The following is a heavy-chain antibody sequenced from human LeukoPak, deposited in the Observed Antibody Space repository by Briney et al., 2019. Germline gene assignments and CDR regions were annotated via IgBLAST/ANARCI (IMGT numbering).Heavy chain of an antibody. D-gene: IGHD3-3*01. J-gene: IGHJ6*03. V-gene: IGHV1-2*02. Sequence: GGSLRLSCAASGFSFSNYGMHWVRQAPGQGLEWMGWINPNSGGTNYAQKFQGRVTMTRDTSISTAYMELSRLRSDDTAVYYCARDSRITIFGVVIYYYYYMDVWGKGTTVTVSS. CDR2: INPNSGGT. CDR1: GFSFSNYG. CDR3: ARDSRITIFGVVIYYYYYMDV.